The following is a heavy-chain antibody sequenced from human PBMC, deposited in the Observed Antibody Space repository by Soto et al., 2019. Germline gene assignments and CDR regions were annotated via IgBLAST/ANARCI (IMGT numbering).Heavy chain of an antibody. J-gene: IGHJ5*02. CDR2: ISPSGSP. D-gene: IGHD2-8*01. CDR3: TRGVLA. Sequence: QVQLQESGSRLVRPSQTVSLTCSVSGVSVNSGGYSWSWIRQPPGKGLEWIGFISPSGSPASNPSLKSRVTISVDRSNNQISLELSSVTAADTAVYYCTRGVLAWGPGTRVTVSS. CDR1: GVSVNSGGYS. V-gene: IGHV4-30-2*01.